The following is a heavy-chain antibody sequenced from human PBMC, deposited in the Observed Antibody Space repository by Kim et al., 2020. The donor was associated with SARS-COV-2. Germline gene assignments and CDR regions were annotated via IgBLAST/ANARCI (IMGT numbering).Heavy chain of an antibody. J-gene: IGHJ5*02. Sequence: LKSRGTISGDTSKNQFSLKRSSVTAADTAVYYCARGSYSSSWYGVRHWFDPWGQGTLVTVSS. V-gene: IGHV4-34*01. D-gene: IGHD6-13*01. CDR3: ARGSYSSSWYGVRHWFDP.